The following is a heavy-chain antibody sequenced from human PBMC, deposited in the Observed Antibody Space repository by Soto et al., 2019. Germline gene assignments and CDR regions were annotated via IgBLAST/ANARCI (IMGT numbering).Heavy chain of an antibody. V-gene: IGHV3-30*03. CDR3: AIIHSGSYGFDV. Sequence: QVHLVESGGGVVQPGRSVRLSCAASRLTFNIYDIYWVRQAPGKGLEWVALISHDGSKKYYTESVKGRFTISRDNSKNTLYLPMNSLKNDDTAVYHCAIIHSGSYGFDVWGQGTVVTISS. D-gene: IGHD3-16*01. J-gene: IGHJ3*01. CDR2: ISHDGSKK. CDR1: RLTFNIYD.